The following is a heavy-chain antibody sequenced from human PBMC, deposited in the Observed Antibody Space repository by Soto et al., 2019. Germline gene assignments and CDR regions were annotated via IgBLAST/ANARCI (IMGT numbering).Heavy chain of an antibody. J-gene: IGHJ4*02. D-gene: IGHD3-22*01. CDR2: ISAYNGNT. CDR3: ARARQRYYYDSSGYYYYIDS. V-gene: IGHV1-18*04. Sequence: QVQLVQSGAEVKKPGASVKVSCKASGYTFTSYGISWVRQAPGQGLEWMGWISAYNGNTNYAQKLQGRVTMTTDTSTSTAYMELRSLRSDDTAVYYCARARQRYYYDSSGYYYYIDSWGQGILVTVSS. CDR1: GYTFTSYG.